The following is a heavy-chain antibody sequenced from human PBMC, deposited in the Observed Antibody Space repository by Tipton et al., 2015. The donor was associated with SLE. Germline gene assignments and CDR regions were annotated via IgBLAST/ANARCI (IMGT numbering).Heavy chain of an antibody. CDR3: ARGEWLHLFDY. CDR1: GFTFSSYA. CDR2: ISYDGSNK. J-gene: IGHJ4*02. V-gene: IGHV3-30-3*01. D-gene: IGHD5-24*01. Sequence: SLRLSCAASGFTFSSYAMSWVRQAPGKGLEWVAVISYDGSNKYYADSVKGRFTISRDNSKNTLYLQMNSLRAEDTAVYYCARGEWLHLFDYWGQGTLVTVSS.